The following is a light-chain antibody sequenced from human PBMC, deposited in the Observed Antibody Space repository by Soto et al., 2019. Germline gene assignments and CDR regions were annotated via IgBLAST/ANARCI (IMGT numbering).Light chain of an antibody. CDR2: DVS. V-gene: IGLV2-14*01. CDR1: SSDVGGYNY. J-gene: IGLJ1*01. CDR3: SSYTSSSTSYV. Sequence: QSALTQPASVSGCPGQSITISCTGTSSDVGGYNYVSWYQQHPGKAPKLMIYDVSNRPSGVSNRFSGSKSGNTASLTISGLQAEDEADYYCSSYTSSSTSYVFGTGTKLTVL.